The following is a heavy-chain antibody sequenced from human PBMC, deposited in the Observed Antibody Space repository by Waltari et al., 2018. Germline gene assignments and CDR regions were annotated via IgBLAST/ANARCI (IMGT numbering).Heavy chain of an antibody. Sequence: QVQLVQSGAEVKKPGASVKVSCKASGYTFTSYGISWVRQAPGQGLEWMGWISAYNGNTNDAQKRQGRVTMTTDTSTSTAYMELRSLRSDDTAVYYCARDQNQYYDFWSGLYYYYGMDVWGQGTTVIVSS. V-gene: IGHV1-18*01. D-gene: IGHD3-3*01. J-gene: IGHJ6*02. CDR3: ARDQNQYYDFWSGLYYYYGMDV. CDR1: GYTFTSYG. CDR2: ISAYNGNT.